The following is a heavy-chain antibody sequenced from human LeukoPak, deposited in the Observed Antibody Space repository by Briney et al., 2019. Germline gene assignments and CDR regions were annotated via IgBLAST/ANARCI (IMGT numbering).Heavy chain of an antibody. Sequence: GGSLRLSCAASGFTFSSYWMHWVRQAPGKGLVGVSRINNDGRTTNYADSVKGRFTVSRDNAKNTLYLQMNSLRAEDTAVYYCARSYSGSYWYYWGQGTLVTVSS. CDR3: ARSYSGSYWYY. J-gene: IGHJ4*02. CDR1: GFTFSSYW. CDR2: INNDGRTT. D-gene: IGHD3-10*01. V-gene: IGHV3-74*01.